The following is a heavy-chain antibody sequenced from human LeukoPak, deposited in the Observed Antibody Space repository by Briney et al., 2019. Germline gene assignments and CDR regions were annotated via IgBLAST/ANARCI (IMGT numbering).Heavy chain of an antibody. Sequence: GESLKISCKGSGYSFSSCWIGWVRQMPGKGLEWMGIIYPGDSDTRHSPSFQGQVTISADKSISTAYLQWSSLKASDTAMYYCVRAECSGGSCHLDYWGQGTLVTVPS. CDR3: VRAECSGGSCHLDY. V-gene: IGHV5-51*01. CDR2: IYPGDSDT. J-gene: IGHJ4*02. D-gene: IGHD2-15*01. CDR1: GYSFSSCW.